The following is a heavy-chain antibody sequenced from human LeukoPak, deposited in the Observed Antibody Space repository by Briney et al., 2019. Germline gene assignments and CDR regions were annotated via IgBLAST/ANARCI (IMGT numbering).Heavy chain of an antibody. V-gene: IGHV4-59*01. D-gene: IGHD3-22*01. Sequence: SETLSLTCTVSGGSISNYYWSWIRQPPGKGLEWIGYIYHSVSTNYNPSLKSRVTISVDTSKNRFSLKLSSVTAADTAVYYCARLTKYHYDSSGFFDYWGQGTLVTVSS. CDR3: ARLTKYHYDSSGFFDY. CDR1: GGSISNYY. J-gene: IGHJ4*02. CDR2: IYHSVST.